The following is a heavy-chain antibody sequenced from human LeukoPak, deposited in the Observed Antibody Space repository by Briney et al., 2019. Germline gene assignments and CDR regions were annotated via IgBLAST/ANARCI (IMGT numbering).Heavy chain of an antibody. CDR1: GFTFSSYA. CDR3: AKDGYDSSGWYYFDY. V-gene: IGHV3-23*01. Sequence: GGSLRLSCAASGFTFSSYAMSWVRQAPGKGLEWVSGISGSDGSTYYADSVKGRSTISRDNAKNTLYLQMNSLRAEDTAVYYCAKDGYDSSGWYYFDYWGQGTLVTVSS. J-gene: IGHJ4*02. CDR2: ISGSDGST. D-gene: IGHD6-19*01.